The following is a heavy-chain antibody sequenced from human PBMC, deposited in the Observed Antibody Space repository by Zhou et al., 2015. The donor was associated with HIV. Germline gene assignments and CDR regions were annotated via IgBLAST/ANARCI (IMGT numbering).Heavy chain of an antibody. CDR1: GVTFTNYA. V-gene: IGHV1-69*01. CDR2: ITPTFGGA. D-gene: IGHD6-19*01. CDR3: ARNLHSNAGYAIPANDAFDI. Sequence: QVQLVQSGAEVKRPGSSVKVSCQASGVTFTNYAISWVRQAPGQGLEWMGGITPTFGGADYAQKLHGRVTITADESTRTAYMELSSLRSEDTAVYYCARNLHSNAGYAIPANDAFDIWGQGTLVTVSS. J-gene: IGHJ3*02.